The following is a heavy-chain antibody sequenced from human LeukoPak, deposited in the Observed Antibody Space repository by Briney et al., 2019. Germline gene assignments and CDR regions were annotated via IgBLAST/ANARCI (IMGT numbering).Heavy chain of an antibody. D-gene: IGHD5-24*01. Sequence: ASVKVSCKASGYTFTSYDINWVRQATGQGLEWMGWMNPNSGNTGYAQKFQGRVTMTRNTSISTAYMELSSLRSEDTAVYYCARGRRGAMATIYWGQGTLVTVSS. CDR3: ARGRRGAMATIY. CDR1: GYTFTSYD. J-gene: IGHJ4*02. V-gene: IGHV1-8*01. CDR2: MNPNSGNT.